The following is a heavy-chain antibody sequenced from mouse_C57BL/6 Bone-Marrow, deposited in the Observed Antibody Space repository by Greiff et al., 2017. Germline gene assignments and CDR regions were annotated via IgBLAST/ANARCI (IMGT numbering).Heavy chain of an antibody. CDR3: SRQVTTVLATKYFDV. V-gene: IGHV5-9*01. CDR2: ISGGGGNT. Sequence: VQLKESGGGLVKPGGSLKLSCAASGFTFSSYTMSWVRQTPEKRLQWVAAISGGGGNTYYTDSVKGRFTISRDNDKNILYLQMSSLRSEDTALYYCSRQVTTVLATKYFDVWGTGTTVTVSS. J-gene: IGHJ1*03. CDR1: GFTFSSYT. D-gene: IGHD1-1*01.